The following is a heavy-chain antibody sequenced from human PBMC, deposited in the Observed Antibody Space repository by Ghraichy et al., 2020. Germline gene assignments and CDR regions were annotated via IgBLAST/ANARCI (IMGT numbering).Heavy chain of an antibody. Sequence: GGSLRLSCAASGFTVSSNYMSWVRQAPGKGLEWVSVIYSGGSTYYADSVKGRFTISRDNSKNTLYLQMNSLRAEDTAVYYCARDRSFAVKHAFDIWGQGTMVTVSS. CDR2: IYSGGST. V-gene: IGHV3-53*01. CDR3: ARDRSFAVKHAFDI. CDR1: GFTVSSNY. J-gene: IGHJ3*02. D-gene: IGHD3-16*02.